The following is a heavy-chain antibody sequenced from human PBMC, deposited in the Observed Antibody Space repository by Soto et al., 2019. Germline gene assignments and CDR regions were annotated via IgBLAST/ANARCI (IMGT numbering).Heavy chain of an antibody. J-gene: IGHJ6*02. CDR1: GLTLSRFA. CDR2: IGYDGRNK. D-gene: IGHD3-10*01. Sequence: QVQLLESGGGVVQPGRSLRLSCAASGLTLSRFAMHWVRQAPGKGLEWVAVIGYDGRNKDYADSVKGRFTISRDNSKNTLYVQMNSLRPEDTAVYYGERDPVNYEGSWNYGMDVWGQGTTVTVSS. V-gene: IGHV3-30*04. CDR3: ERDPVNYEGSWNYGMDV.